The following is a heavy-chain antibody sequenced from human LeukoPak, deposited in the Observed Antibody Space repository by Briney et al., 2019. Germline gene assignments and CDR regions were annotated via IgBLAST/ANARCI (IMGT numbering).Heavy chain of an antibody. CDR2: ISAYNGNT. V-gene: IGHV1-18*01. J-gene: IGHJ5*02. D-gene: IGHD6-6*01. CDR3: ARDSIAVRPGWFDP. Sequence: ASVKVSCKASGYIFTTYGISWVRQAPGQGLEWMGWISAYNGNTNYAQKVQGRVTMTTDTSTSTAYMELRSLTSDDTAVYYCARDSIAVRPGWFDPWGQGTLVTVSS. CDR1: GYIFTTYG.